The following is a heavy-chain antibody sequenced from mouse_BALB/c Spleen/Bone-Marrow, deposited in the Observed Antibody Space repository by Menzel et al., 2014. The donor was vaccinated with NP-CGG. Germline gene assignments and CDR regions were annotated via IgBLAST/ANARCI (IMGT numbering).Heavy chain of an antibody. CDR1: GYSFTGYY. J-gene: IGHJ3*01. D-gene: IGHD2-4*01. CDR3: ARGVYDYDFAY. Sequence: LVKTGASVKVSCKASGYSFTGYYMHWVKQSHGKSLEWIGYISCYNGATSYNQKFKGKATFTVDKSSSTAYMQLNSLTSEDSAVYYCARGVYDYDFAYWGQGTLVTVSA. V-gene: IGHV1S34*01. CDR2: ISCYNGAT.